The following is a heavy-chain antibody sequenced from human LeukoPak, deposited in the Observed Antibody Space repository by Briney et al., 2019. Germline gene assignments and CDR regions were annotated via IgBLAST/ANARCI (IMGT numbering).Heavy chain of an antibody. V-gene: IGHV4-61*08. CDR2: ICYSGST. CDR3: ARVTFCGGDCYPAAFDY. D-gene: IGHD2-21*02. J-gene: IGHJ4*02. Sequence: PSETLSLTCSVSGGSISSGDYYWTWIRQPPGKGLVWIGYICYSGSTNYNPSLKSRVTISVDTSKNQFSLKLSSVTAADTAVYYCARVTFCGGDCYPAAFDYWGQGTLVTVSS. CDR1: GGSISSGDYY.